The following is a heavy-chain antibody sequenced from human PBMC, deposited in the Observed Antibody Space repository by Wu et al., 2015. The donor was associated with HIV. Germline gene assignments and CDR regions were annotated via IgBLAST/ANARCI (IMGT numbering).Heavy chain of an antibody. V-gene: IGHV1-2*02. J-gene: IGHJ3*02. Sequence: QVQLVQSGAGVKKPGASVKVSCEASGYTFTGYYIQWVRQAPGQGLEWMGWINPNSGGTKFARKFQGRVTMTRDTSINTAYMELSSLRSDDTAVYYCAKTKYFYGSSPNAFDIWGQGTLVTVSS. CDR3: AKTKYFYGSSPNAFDI. CDR1: GYTFTGYY. D-gene: IGHD3-10*01. CDR2: INPNSGGT.